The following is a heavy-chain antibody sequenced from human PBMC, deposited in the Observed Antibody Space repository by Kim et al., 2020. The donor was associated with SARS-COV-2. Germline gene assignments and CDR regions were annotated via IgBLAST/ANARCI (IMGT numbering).Heavy chain of an antibody. J-gene: IGHJ5*02. CDR1: GGSFSGYY. Sequence: SETLSLTCAVYGGSFSGYYWSWIRQPPGKGLEWIGEINHSGSTNYNPSLKSRVTISVDTSKNQFSLKLSSVTAADTAVYYCARGRGWFGELLKPFGWFDPWGQGTLVTVSS. CDR3: ARGRGWFGELLKPFGWFDP. V-gene: IGHV4-34*01. D-gene: IGHD3-10*01. CDR2: INHSGST.